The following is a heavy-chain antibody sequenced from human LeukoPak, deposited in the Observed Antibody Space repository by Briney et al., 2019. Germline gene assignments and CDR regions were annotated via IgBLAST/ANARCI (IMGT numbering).Heavy chain of an antibody. D-gene: IGHD6-13*01. CDR3: ATDSTGSSWYRDWFDP. CDR2: FDPEDGET. V-gene: IGHV1-24*01. Sequence: ASVKVSCKVSGYTLTELSMHWVRQAPGKGLEWMGGFDPEDGETIYAQKFQGRVTLTEDTSTDTAYMELSSLRSEDTAVYYCATDSTGSSWYRDWFDPWGQGTLVTVSS. J-gene: IGHJ5*02. CDR1: GYTLTELS.